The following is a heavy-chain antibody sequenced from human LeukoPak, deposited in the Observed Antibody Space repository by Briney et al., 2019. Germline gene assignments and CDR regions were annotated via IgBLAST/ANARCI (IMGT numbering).Heavy chain of an antibody. CDR3: AKGSKALVFTRDHYMDV. CDR2: INSDGSST. CDR1: GFTFSSYW. J-gene: IGHJ6*03. V-gene: IGHV3-74*01. D-gene: IGHD3-9*01. Sequence: GGSLRLSCAASGFTFSSYWMHWVRQAPGKGLVWVSRINSDGSSTSYADSVKGRFTISRDNAKNTLYLQMNSLRAEDTAVYYCAKGSKALVFTRDHYMDVWGRGTTVTFSS.